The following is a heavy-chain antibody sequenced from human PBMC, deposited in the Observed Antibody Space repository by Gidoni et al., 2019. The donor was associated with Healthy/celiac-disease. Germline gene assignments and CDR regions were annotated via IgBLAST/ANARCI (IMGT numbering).Heavy chain of an antibody. V-gene: IGHV3-23*01. J-gene: IGHJ4*02. D-gene: IGHD2-8*01. CDR1: GFTFSSYA. Sequence: EVQLLESGGGLVQPGGSLRLSCAASGFTFSSYAMSWVRQAPGKGLEWVSAISGSGGSTYYADSVKGRFTISRDNSKNTLYLQMNSLRAEDTAVYYCAKWGDCTNGVCYPFDYWGQGTLVTVSS. CDR3: AKWGDCTNGVCYPFDY. CDR2: ISGSGGST.